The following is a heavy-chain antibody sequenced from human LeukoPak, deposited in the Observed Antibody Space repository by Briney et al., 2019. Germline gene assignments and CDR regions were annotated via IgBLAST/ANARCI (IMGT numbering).Heavy chain of an antibody. CDR3: ARGTGYGSGSYPLGIDY. CDR1: GYTFTGYY. V-gene: IGHV1-2*02. J-gene: IGHJ4*02. CDR2: INPNSGGT. Sequence: GASVKVSCKASGYTFTGYYMHWVRQAPGQGLEWMGWINPNSGGTNYAQKFQGRVTMTRDTSISTAYMELSRLRSDDTAVYYCARGTGYGSGSYPLGIDYWGQGTLVTVSS. D-gene: IGHD3-10*01.